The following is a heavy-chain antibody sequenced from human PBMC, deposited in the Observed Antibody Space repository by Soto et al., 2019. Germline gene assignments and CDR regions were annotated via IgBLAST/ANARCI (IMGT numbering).Heavy chain of an antibody. CDR3: ARDRRVGNNYNLGFGY. CDR2: ISFDGSNK. J-gene: IGHJ4*02. V-gene: IGHV3-30-3*01. CDR1: GFTFSSYA. Sequence: QVQLVESGGGVVQPERSLRLSCAASGFTFSSYAIHWVRQAPGKGLEWVAVISFDGSNKYYADSVKGRFTISRDNSKNTLYLQMNSLRAEDTAVYYCARDRRVGNNYNLGFGYWGQGILVTVSS. D-gene: IGHD3-16*01.